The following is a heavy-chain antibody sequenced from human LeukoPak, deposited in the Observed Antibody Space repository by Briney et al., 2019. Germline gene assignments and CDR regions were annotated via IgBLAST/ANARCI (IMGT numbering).Heavy chain of an antibody. V-gene: IGHV3-30*02. Sequence: GGSLRLSCAASGFTFSSYGMHWVRQAPGKGLEWVAFIRYDGSNKYYADSVKGRFTISRDNSKNTLYLQMNSLRAEDTAVYYCAREGVGYNLGSFDSWGQGILVTVSS. CDR1: GFTFSSYG. CDR2: IRYDGSNK. D-gene: IGHD5-24*01. J-gene: IGHJ4*02. CDR3: AREGVGYNLGSFDS.